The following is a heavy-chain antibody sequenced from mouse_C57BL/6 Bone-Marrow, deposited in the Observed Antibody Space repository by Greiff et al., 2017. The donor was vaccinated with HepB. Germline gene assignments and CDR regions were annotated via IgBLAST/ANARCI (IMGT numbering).Heavy chain of an antibody. V-gene: IGHV1-19*01. D-gene: IGHD1-1*01. CDR1: GYTFTDYY. J-gene: IGHJ2*01. Sequence: EVKLQESGPVLVKPGASVKMSCKASGYTFTDYYMNWVKQSHGKSLEWIGVINPYNGGTSYNQKFKGKATLTVDKSSSTAYMELNSLTSEDSAVYYCARYPITTVVAKGAQDWGQGTTLTVSS. CDR3: ARYPITTVVAKGAQD. CDR2: INPYNGGT.